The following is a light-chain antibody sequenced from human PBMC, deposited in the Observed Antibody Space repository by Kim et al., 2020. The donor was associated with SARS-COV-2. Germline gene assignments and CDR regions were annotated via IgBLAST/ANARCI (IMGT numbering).Light chain of an antibody. CDR1: SLRSYY. CDR2: GKN. J-gene: IGLJ2*01. CDR3: NSRDSSGHHLV. V-gene: IGLV3-19*01. Sequence: SSELTQDPAVSVALGPTVRITCQGDSLRSYYASWYQQKPGLAPVLVIYGKNNRPSGIPDRFSGSSSVNTASLTIPGAQAEDEADYYCNSRDSSGHHLVFG.